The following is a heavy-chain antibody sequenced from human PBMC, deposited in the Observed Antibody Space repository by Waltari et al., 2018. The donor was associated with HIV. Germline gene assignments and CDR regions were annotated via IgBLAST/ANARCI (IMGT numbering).Heavy chain of an antibody. CDR1: GGSISSYY. D-gene: IGHD5-18*01. J-gene: IGHJ4*02. CDR2: IYYSGST. Sequence: QVQLQESGPGLVKPSETLSLTCTVSGGSISSYYWSWIRQPPGKGLEWIGYIYYSGSTNYNPALRSRVTISVDTSKNQFSLKLSSVTAADTAVYYCAGGTRLTAMVAGWGQGTLVTVSS. V-gene: IGHV4-59*01. CDR3: AGGTRLTAMVAG.